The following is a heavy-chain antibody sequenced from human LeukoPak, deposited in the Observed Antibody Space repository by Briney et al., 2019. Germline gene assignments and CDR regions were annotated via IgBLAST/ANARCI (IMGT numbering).Heavy chain of an antibody. J-gene: IGHJ5*02. CDR1: GFSFSSYA. D-gene: IGHD3-22*01. V-gene: IGHV3-53*01. CDR2: IYSGGST. Sequence: GGSLRLSCAASGFSFSSYAVSWVRQAPGKGLEWVSVIYSGGSTYYADSVKGRFTISRDDSKNTLYLQMNSLRAEDTAVYYCARDQFYHSSGYYYLWGQGTLVTVSS. CDR3: ARDQFYHSSGYYYL.